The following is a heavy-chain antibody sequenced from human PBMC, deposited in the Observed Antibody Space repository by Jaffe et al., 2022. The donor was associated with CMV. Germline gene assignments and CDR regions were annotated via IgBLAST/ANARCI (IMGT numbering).Heavy chain of an antibody. J-gene: IGHJ6*02. CDR1: GGSISRSNYY. Sequence: QLQLQESGPGLVKPSETLSLTCTVAGGSISRSNYYWGWIRQPPGKGLEWIGSIHYTGSTYYNSSLKSRLTLYVDTSSNEFSLNLISVTAADTAVYYCARQDYSTPVGMDVWGQGTTVTVSS. CDR3: ARQDYSTPVGMDV. V-gene: IGHV4-39*01. D-gene: IGHD4-4*01. CDR2: IHYTGST.